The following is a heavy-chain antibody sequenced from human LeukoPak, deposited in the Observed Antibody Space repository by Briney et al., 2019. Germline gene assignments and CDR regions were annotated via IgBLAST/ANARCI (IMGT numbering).Heavy chain of an antibody. CDR3: ARELVAAAVKIPWFDP. D-gene: IGHD6-13*01. CDR1: GGSISSSSYY. Sequence: PSETLSLTYTVSGGSISSSSYYWGWIRQPPGKGLEWIGSIYYSGSTYYNPSLKSRVTISVDTSKNQFSLKLSSVTAADTAVYYCARELVAAAVKIPWFDPWGQGTLVTVSS. CDR2: IYYSGST. J-gene: IGHJ5*02. V-gene: IGHV4-39*07.